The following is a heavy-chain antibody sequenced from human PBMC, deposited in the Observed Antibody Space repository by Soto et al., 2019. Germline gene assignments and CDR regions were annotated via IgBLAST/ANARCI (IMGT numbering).Heavy chain of an antibody. D-gene: IGHD2-2*01. Sequence: GGSLRLSCAASGFTFSSYAMSWVRQAPGKGLAWVSGISGSGGSTYYADSVKGRFTISRDNSKNTLYLQMNSLRAEDTAVYYCAKDLGYCSSTSCYFGYYFDYWGQGTLVTVSS. CDR2: ISGSGGST. CDR1: GFTFSSYA. J-gene: IGHJ4*02. CDR3: AKDLGYCSSTSCYFGYYFDY. V-gene: IGHV3-23*01.